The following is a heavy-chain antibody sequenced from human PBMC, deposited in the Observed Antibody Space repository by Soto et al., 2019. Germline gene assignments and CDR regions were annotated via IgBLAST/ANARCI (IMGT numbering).Heavy chain of an antibody. J-gene: IGHJ4*02. CDR2: ISSSSSTI. CDR1: GFTFSTYS. D-gene: IGHD3-16*01. Sequence: GGSLRLSCAASGFTFSTYSMNWVRQAPGKGLEWVSYISSSSSTIYYADSVKGRFTISRDNAKNSLYLQMNSLRDEDTAVYYCATCLGDLYPFDFWGQGTLVTVSS. V-gene: IGHV3-48*02. CDR3: ATCLGDLYPFDF.